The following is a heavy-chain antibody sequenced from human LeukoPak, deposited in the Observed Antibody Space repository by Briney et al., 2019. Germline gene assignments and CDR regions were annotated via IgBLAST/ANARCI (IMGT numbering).Heavy chain of an antibody. D-gene: IGHD6-19*01. J-gene: IGHJ4*02. CDR3: ARDSPSEAVPYDY. CDR2: IYYSGST. CDR1: GGSISSSSYY. Sequence: PSETLSLTCTVSGGSISSSSYYWGWIRQPPGKGLEWIGSIYYSGSTYYNPSLKSRVTISVDTSKNQFSLKLSSVTAADTAVYYCARDSPSEAVPYDYWGQGTLVTVSS. V-gene: IGHV4-39*07.